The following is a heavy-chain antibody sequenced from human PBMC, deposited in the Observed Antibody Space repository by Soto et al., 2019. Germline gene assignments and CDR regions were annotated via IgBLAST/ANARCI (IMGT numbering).Heavy chain of an antibody. CDR1: GGSISSSSYY. CDR2: IYYSGST. V-gene: IGHV4-39*01. CDR3: ARSFRGGPLYYYYYMDV. Sequence: SETLSLTCTVSGGSISSSSYYWGWIRQPPGKGLEWIGSIYYSGSTYYNPSLKSRVTISVDTSKNQFSLKLSSVTAADTAVYYCARSFRGGPLYYYYYMDVWGKGTTVTVSS. J-gene: IGHJ6*03. D-gene: IGHD3-16*02.